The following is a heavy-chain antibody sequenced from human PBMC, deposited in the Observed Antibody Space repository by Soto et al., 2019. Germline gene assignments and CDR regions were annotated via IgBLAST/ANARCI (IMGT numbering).Heavy chain of an antibody. CDR2: IYYSKST. J-gene: IGHJ4*02. D-gene: IGHD5-12*01. V-gene: IGHV4-31*03. Sequence: PSETLSLTCTVSGGSISSGGYYWSWIRQHPGKGLEWIGYIYYSKSTYYNPSLKSRVTISVDRSKNQFSLKLSSVTAADTAVYYCAAGGGLPRYYWGQGTLVTVSS. CDR3: AAGGGLPRYY. CDR1: GGSISSGGYY.